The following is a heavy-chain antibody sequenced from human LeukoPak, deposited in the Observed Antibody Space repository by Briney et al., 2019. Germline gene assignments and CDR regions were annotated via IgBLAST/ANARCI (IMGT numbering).Heavy chain of an antibody. CDR1: GYTFITYG. D-gene: IGHD3-10*01. V-gene: IGHV1-69*04. Sequence: VASVKVSCKASGYTFITYGISWVRQAPGQGLEWMGRIIPILGPENYPQKFQGRVTITADKSTSTVNMELSSLRSEDTAVYYCARDLGMVRGNYYGMDVWGQGTTVTVSS. CDR3: ARDLGMVRGNYYGMDV. CDR2: IIPILGPE. J-gene: IGHJ6*02.